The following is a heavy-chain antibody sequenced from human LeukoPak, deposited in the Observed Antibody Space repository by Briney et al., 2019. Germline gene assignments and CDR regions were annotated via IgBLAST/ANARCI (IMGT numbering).Heavy chain of an antibody. V-gene: IGHV4-39*07. CDR1: GGSISSSSYY. CDR2: IYYSGST. CDR3: ARVCGAPRYYYYYYMDA. D-gene: IGHD1-26*01. J-gene: IGHJ6*03. Sequence: SETLSLTCTVSGGSISSSSYYWGWIRQPPGKGLEWIGSIYYSGSTYYNPSLKSRVTISVDTSKNQFSLKLSSVTAADTAVYYCARVCGAPRYYYYYYMDAWGKGTTVTISS.